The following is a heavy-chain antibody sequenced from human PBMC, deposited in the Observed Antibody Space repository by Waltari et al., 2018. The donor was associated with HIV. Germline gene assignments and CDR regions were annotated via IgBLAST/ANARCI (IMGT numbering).Heavy chain of an antibody. CDR3: ARDSYYYESSGLFPDF. J-gene: IGHJ4*02. CDR2: INLNSGDT. CDR1: GYNFTAYY. V-gene: IGHV1-2*06. D-gene: IGHD3-22*01. Sequence: QVILVQSGAVMKKPGASVKVSCKDSGYNFTAYYMPWVRQAPGQGLEWMGRINLNSGDTNYGQKFQGRVTMTRDTSISTAYMELSRLRSDDTAVYYCARDSYYYESSGLFPDFWGQGTLVTVSS.